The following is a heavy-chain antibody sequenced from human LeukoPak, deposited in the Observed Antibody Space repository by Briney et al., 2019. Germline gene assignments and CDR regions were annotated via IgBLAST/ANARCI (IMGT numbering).Heavy chain of an antibody. J-gene: IGHJ4*02. CDR1: GYTFTSYG. CDR2: ISAYNGNT. D-gene: IGHD2-2*01. CDR3: ARDLGYCSSTSCHTPGGY. V-gene: IGHV1-18*01. Sequence: ASVNVSCKASGYTFTSYGISWVRQPPGQGLEWMGWISAYNGNTNYAQKLQGRVTMTTDTSTSTAYMELRSLRSDDTAVYDCARDLGYCSSTSCHTPGGYWGQGTLVTVSS.